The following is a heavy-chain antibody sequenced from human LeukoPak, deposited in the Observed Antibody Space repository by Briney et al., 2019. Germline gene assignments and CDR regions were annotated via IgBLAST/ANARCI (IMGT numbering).Heavy chain of an antibody. CDR2: IYYSGST. J-gene: IGHJ5*02. Sequence: SETLSLTCTVSGGSISSYYWSWIRQPPGKGLEWIGYIYYSGSTNYNPSLKSRVTISVGTSKNQFSLKLSSVTAADTAVYYCARGVVSCGYEMGWFDPWGPGTLVTVSS. CDR1: GGSISSYY. CDR3: ARGVVSCGYEMGWFDP. D-gene: IGHD5-12*01. V-gene: IGHV4-59*01.